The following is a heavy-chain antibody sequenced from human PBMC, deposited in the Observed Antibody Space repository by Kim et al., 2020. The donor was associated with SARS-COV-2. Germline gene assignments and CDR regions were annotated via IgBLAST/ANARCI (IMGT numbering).Heavy chain of an antibody. D-gene: IGHD6-6*01. J-gene: IGHJ4*02. V-gene: IGHV3-30-3*01. CDR3: SRSDGSSDYFDY. CDR2: ILHDGSNK. Sequence: GGSLRLSCAASGFTCSNYAMYWVRQTPGKGLEWVAVILHDGSNKYYADSVKGRFTVSRDISENTLYLQMNSLRAEDTAVYYCSRSDGSSDYFDYWGQGTLVTVSS. CDR1: GFTCSNYA.